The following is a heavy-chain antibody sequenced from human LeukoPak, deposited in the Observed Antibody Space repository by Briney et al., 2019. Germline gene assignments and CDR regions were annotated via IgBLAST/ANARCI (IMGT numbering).Heavy chain of an antibody. V-gene: IGHV3-74*01. CDR2: INSDGSST. CDR3: ARRFITGWHLDY. Sequence: GGSLRLSCAASGXTFSSYWVHWVRQAPGKGLVRVSRINSDGSSTYYADSVKGRFTISRDNSKNTLYLQMNSLRPEDTAVYYCARRFITGWHLDYWGQGTLVTVSS. CDR1: GXTFSSYW. J-gene: IGHJ4*02. D-gene: IGHD6-19*01.